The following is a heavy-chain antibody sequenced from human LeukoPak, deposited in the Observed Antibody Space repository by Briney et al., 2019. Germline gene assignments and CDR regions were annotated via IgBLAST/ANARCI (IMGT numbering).Heavy chain of an antibody. CDR3: ANGYCSSTSCYADAFDI. J-gene: IGHJ3*02. V-gene: IGHV3-48*01. Sequence: GGSLRLSCAASGFTFSSYSMNWVRQAPGKGLEWVSYISSSSSTIYYADSVKGRFTMSRDNAKNSLYLQMNSLRAEDTAVYYCANGYCSSTSCYADAFDIWGQGTMVTVSS. CDR2: ISSSSSTI. D-gene: IGHD2-2*01. CDR1: GFTFSSYS.